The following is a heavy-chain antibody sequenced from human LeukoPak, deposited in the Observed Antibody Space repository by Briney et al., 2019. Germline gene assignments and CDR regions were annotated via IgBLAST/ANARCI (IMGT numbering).Heavy chain of an antibody. CDR2: ISGSGGST. CDR1: GFTFSSYA. J-gene: IGHJ4*02. CDR3: ARWLLLSRYFDY. Sequence: GGSLRLSCAASGFTFSSYAMSWVRQAPGKGLEWVSVISGSGGSTYYADSVKGRFTISRDNSKNTLYLQMNSLRAEDTAVYYCARWLLLSRYFDYWGQGTLVTVSS. V-gene: IGHV3-23*01. D-gene: IGHD3-22*01.